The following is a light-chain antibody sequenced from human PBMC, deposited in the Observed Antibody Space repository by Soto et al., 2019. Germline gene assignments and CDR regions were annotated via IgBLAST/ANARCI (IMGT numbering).Light chain of an antibody. CDR1: QSVSSSY. CDR2: GAS. CDR3: QQYGSSRST. Sequence: EIVLTQSPATLSLSPVERATLSCRASQSVSSSYLAWYQQKPGQAPRLLIYGASSRATGIPDRFSGSGSGTDFTLTISRLEPEDFAVYYCQQYGSSRSTFGQGTKVDIK. J-gene: IGKJ1*01. V-gene: IGKV3-20*01.